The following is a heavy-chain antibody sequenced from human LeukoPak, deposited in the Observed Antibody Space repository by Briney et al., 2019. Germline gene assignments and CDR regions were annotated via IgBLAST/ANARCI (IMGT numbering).Heavy chain of an antibody. Sequence: SETLSLTCTVSGGSISSSSYYWSWIRQPAGKGLEWIGRIYISGSTNYNPSLKSRVTMSVDTSKNQFSLKLSSVTAADTAVYYCARLLVTTRDWYFDLWGRGTLVTVSS. CDR2: IYISGST. CDR1: GGSISSSSYY. CDR3: ARLLVTTRDWYFDL. D-gene: IGHD4-17*01. V-gene: IGHV4-61*02. J-gene: IGHJ2*01.